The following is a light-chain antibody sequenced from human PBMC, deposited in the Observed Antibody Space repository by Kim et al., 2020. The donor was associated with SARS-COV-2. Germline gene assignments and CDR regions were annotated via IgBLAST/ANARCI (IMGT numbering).Light chain of an antibody. Sequence: GQAITITCTGTNDDIGSYNYVSWYQQHPGNAPKLMIYDVYKRPSGVSNRFSGSKSGITASLTISGLQAEDEAAYYCSSYTSSSTVVFGGGTQLTVL. CDR2: DVY. CDR1: NDDIGSYNY. CDR3: SSYTSSSTVV. J-gene: IGLJ2*01. V-gene: IGLV2-14*03.